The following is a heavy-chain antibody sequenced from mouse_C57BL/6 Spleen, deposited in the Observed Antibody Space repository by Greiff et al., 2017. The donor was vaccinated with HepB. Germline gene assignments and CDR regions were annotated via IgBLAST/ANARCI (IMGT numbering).Heavy chain of an antibody. Sequence: QVQLQQPGAELVKPGASVKLSCKASGYTFTSYWMHWVKQRPGQGLEWIGMIHPNSGSTNYNEKFKSKATLTVDKSSSTAYMQLSSLTSEDSAVYYCSSPYYYGSSYYYFDYWGQGTTLTVSS. V-gene: IGHV1-64*01. CDR1: GYTFTSYW. D-gene: IGHD1-1*01. CDR2: IHPNSGST. CDR3: SSPYYYGSSYYYFDY. J-gene: IGHJ2*01.